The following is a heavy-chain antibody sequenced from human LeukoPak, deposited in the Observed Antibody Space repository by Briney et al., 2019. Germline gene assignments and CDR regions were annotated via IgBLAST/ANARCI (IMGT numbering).Heavy chain of an antibody. CDR2: ISGSGDST. V-gene: IGHV3-23*01. D-gene: IGHD2-15*01. Sequence: GGSLRLSCAASGFTFSSYAMSWVRQAPGKGLEWVSGISGSGDSTYYTDPVKGRFTISRDNSKNTLYLQMNSLRAEDTAVYYCAKTRGYCSGGACYSDYWGQGTLVTVSS. CDR1: GFTFSSYA. CDR3: AKTRGYCSGGACYSDY. J-gene: IGHJ4*02.